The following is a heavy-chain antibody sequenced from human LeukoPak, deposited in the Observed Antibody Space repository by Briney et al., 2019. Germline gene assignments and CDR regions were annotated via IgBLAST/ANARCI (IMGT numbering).Heavy chain of an antibody. Sequence: GGSLRLSCAASGFTVSSNYMSWVRQAPGKGLEWVSVIYSGGSTNYADSVKGRFTISRDNAKNSLYLQMNSLRAEDTAVYYCARDPYYGSGNLHDYWGQGTLVTVSS. D-gene: IGHD3-10*01. J-gene: IGHJ4*02. CDR1: GFTVSSNY. CDR3: ARDPYYGSGNLHDY. CDR2: IYSGGST. V-gene: IGHV3-53*01.